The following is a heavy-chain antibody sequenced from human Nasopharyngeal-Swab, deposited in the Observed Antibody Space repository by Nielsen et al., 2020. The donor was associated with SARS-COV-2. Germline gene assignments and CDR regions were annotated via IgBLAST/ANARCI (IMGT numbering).Heavy chain of an antibody. V-gene: IGHV3-30*02. CDR2: IRYDGSTV. J-gene: IGHJ4*02. CDR3: APRWGGSGWYLDY. Sequence: GESLKISCAASGFMFSNYGMHWVRQAPGKGLEWVAFIRYDGSTVYYADSVKGRFTISRDNSKNTLYLQMNSLRAEDTAVYYCAPRWGGSGWYLDYWGQGTLVTVSS. CDR1: GFMFSNYG. D-gene: IGHD6-19*01.